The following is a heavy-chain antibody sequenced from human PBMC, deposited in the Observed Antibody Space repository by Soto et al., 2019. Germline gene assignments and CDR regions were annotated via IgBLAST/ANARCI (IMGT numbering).Heavy chain of an antibody. CDR1: GGTFSSYA. CDR3: ARQGRNSSGWYFFYFDY. D-gene: IGHD6-19*01. CDR2: IIPIFGTA. Sequence: QVQLVQSGAEVKKPGSSVKVSCKASGGTFSSYAISWVRQAPGQGLEWMGGIIPIFGTANYAQKFQGRVTITADESTSTAYMELSSLRSGDTAVYYCARQGRNSSGWYFFYFDYWGQGTLVTVSS. J-gene: IGHJ4*02. V-gene: IGHV1-69*01.